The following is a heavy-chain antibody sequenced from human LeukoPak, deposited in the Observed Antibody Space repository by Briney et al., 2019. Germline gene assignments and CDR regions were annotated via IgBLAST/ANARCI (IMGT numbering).Heavy chain of an antibody. CDR1: GYTFTGYY. CDR3: AREYSGSYYSYFDY. CDR2: INPNSGGT. J-gene: IGHJ4*02. Sequence: GASVKVSCKASGYTFTGYYMHWVRQAPGQGLEWTGWINPNSGGTNYAQKFQGRVTMTRDTSISTAYMELSRLRSDDTAVYYCAREYSGSYYSYFDYWGQGTLVTVSS. D-gene: IGHD1-26*01. V-gene: IGHV1-2*02.